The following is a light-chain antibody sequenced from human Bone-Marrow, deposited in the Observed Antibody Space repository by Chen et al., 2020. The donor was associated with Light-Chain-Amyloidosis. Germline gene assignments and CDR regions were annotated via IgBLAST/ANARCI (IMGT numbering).Light chain of an antibody. CDR1: SSAVGGDNH. CDR2: VVT. V-gene: IGLV2-14*01. Sequence: QSALTQPASVSGSPGQSITISCTGTSSAVGGDNHVSWYQQHPDNAPKLMLYVVTNRPSWVPDRFSGSKSDNTASLTISGLQTEDEADYFCSSYTITNTLVFGSGTRVTVL. J-gene: IGLJ1*01. CDR3: SSYTITNTLV.